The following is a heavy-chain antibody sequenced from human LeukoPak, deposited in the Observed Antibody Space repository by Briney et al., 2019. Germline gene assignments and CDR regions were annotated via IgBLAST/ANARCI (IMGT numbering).Heavy chain of an antibody. CDR3: AKEPRGYSYGSVVWFDP. CDR1: GFTFSSYA. D-gene: IGHD5-18*01. J-gene: IGHJ5*02. V-gene: IGHV3-23*01. Sequence: PGGSLRLSCTASGFTFSSYAMSWVRQAPGKGLEWVSAISGSGGSTYYADSVKGRFTISRDNSKNTLYLQMNSLRAEDTAVYYCAKEPRGYSYGSVVWFDPWGQGTLVTVSS. CDR2: ISGSGGST.